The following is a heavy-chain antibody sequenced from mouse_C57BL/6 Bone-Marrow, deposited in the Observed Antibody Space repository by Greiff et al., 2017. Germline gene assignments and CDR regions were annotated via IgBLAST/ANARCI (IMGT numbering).Heavy chain of an antibody. V-gene: IGHV1-7*01. Sequence: VQLQESGAELAKPGASVTLSCKASGYTFTSYWMPWVKQRPGQGLEWIGYINPSSGYTKYNQKFKDKATLTADKSSSTAYMQLSSLTYEDSAVYYCARESLLYGSSYGDAMDYWGQGTSVTVSS. CDR1: GYTFTSYW. J-gene: IGHJ4*01. CDR2: INPSSGYT. D-gene: IGHD1-1*01. CDR3: ARESLLYGSSYGDAMDY.